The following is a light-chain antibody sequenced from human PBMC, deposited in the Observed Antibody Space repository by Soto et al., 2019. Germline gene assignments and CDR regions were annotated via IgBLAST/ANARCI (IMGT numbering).Light chain of an antibody. J-gene: IGKJ5*01. Sequence: DIQMTQSPSSLSASVGDRVTITCRASQSISRYLNWYQQKPGKAPNLLIYVASSLQSEVPSRFSGSGSGKEFTLKISSLQPADFATYYCQTLNSYPPITFGPGTRLEIK. CDR2: VAS. V-gene: IGKV1-9*01. CDR1: QSISRY. CDR3: QTLNSYPPIT.